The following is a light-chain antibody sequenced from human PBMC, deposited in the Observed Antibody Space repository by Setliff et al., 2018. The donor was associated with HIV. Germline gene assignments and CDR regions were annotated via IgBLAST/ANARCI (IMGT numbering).Light chain of an antibody. CDR3: GTWDSALSSVV. CDR1: ASNIGNHH. V-gene: IGLV1-51*01. CDR2: DNN. Sequence: QSALTQPPSLSAAPGQKVTISCSGSASNIGNHHVSWYQHLPGTAPKLLIYDNNKRPSEIPDRFSGSRSAASATLAITGLQTGDEADYYCGTWDSALSSVVFGGGTKVTVL. J-gene: IGLJ2*01.